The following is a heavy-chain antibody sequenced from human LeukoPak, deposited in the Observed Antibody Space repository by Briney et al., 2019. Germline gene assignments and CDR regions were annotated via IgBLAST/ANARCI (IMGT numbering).Heavy chain of an antibody. V-gene: IGHV4-39*01. CDR3: ARLLSISAAATDY. D-gene: IGHD6-13*01. J-gene: IGHJ4*02. Sequence: SETLSLTCTVSGGSISSSSYYWGWIPQPPGKGLEWIVSMYYSGSTYYNPSLKSRVTIAVDTSKNQFSLKLTSVIAADTAMYYCARLLSISAAATDYWGQGTLVTVSS. CDR1: GGSISSSSYY. CDR2: MYYSGST.